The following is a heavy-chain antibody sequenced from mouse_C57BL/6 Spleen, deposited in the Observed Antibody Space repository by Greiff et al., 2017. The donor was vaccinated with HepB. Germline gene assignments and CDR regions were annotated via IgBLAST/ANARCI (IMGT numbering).Heavy chain of an antibody. J-gene: IGHJ4*01. CDR3: THNYYGSSYDAMDY. CDR1: GFNIKDDY. CDR2: IDPENGDT. Sequence: EVQLQQSGAELVRPGASVKLSCTASGFNIKDDYMHWVKQRPEQGLEWIGWIDPENGDTEYASKFQGKATITADTSSNTAYLQLSSLTSEDTAVYYCTHNYYGSSYDAMDYWGQGTSVTVSS. D-gene: IGHD1-1*01. V-gene: IGHV14-4*01.